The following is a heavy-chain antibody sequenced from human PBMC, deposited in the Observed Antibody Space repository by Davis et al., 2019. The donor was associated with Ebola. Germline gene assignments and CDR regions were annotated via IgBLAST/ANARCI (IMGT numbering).Heavy chain of an antibody. CDR1: GFTFSSYW. CDR2: IYHSGRT. Sequence: LRLSCAASGFTFSSYWMSWIRQPPGKGLEWIGYIYHSGRTYYNPSLKSRVTISVDRSKNQFSLKLSSVTAADTAVYYCARGHWSGYYFDYWGQGTLVTVSS. CDR3: ARGHWSGYYFDY. J-gene: IGHJ4*02. V-gene: IGHV4-30-2*01. D-gene: IGHD3-3*01.